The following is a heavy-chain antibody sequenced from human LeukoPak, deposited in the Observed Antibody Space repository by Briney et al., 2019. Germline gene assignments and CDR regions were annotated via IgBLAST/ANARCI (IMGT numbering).Heavy chain of an antibody. CDR1: GFTFSSYA. CDR3: AKGVLRYFDWSRRPYFDY. Sequence: SGGSLRLSCAASGFTFSSYAMSWVRQAPGKGLEWVSAISGSGGSTYYADSVKGRFTISRDNSKNTLYLQMNSLRAEDTAVYYCAKGVLRYFDWSRRPYFDYWAREPWSPSPQ. D-gene: IGHD3-9*01. J-gene: IGHJ4*02. CDR2: ISGSGGST. V-gene: IGHV3-23*01.